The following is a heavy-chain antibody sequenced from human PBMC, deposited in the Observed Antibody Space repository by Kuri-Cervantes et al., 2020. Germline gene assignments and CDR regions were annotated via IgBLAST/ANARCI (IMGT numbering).Heavy chain of an antibody. CDR1: GGSISSYY. J-gene: IGHJ4*02. CDR3: AKFITGTTFVDY. Sequence: SETLSLTCTVSGGSISSYYWSWIRQPPGKGLEWIGYIYYSGSTNYNPSLKSRVTISADTSKNHFSLKLSSVTAADTAVYYCAKFITGTTFVDYWGQGTLVTVSS. D-gene: IGHD1-7*01. CDR2: IYYSGST. V-gene: IGHV4-59*08.